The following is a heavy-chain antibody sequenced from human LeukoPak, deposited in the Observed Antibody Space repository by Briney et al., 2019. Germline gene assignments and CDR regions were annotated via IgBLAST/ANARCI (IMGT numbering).Heavy chain of an antibody. V-gene: IGHV3-23*01. CDR1: AFTFSSYA. J-gene: IGHJ4*02. D-gene: IGHD1-26*01. CDR2: ILGSSDTT. CDR3: ARISGSRAWDFDY. Sequence: PGGSLRLSCAASAFTFSSYAMSWVRQAPGKGLEWVSTILGSSDTTYYADSVKGRFTISRDNSKNTLFLQMNSLRAEDTAVYYCARISGSRAWDFDYWGQGTLVTVS.